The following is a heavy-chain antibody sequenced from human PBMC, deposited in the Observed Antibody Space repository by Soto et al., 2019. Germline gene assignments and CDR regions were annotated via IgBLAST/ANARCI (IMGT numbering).Heavy chain of an antibody. CDR1: GYTFTDYF. J-gene: IGHJ4*02. CDR2: INPNSGGA. CDR3: ARDESRADYFD. D-gene: IGHD3-9*01. V-gene: IGHV1-2*02. Sequence: QVQLVQSGAEVKKPGASVKVSCKASGYTFTDYFIHWVRQAPGQGLEWMGWINPNSGGANYAQKFQDRVTLTRDTSITTAYMEVSRLRSDETAVYFCARDESRADYFDWGQGTLVTVSS.